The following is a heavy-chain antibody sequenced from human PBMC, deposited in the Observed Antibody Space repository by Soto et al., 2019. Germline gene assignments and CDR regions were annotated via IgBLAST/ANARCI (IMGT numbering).Heavy chain of an antibody. CDR2: VSAYNGNT. V-gene: IGHV1-18*01. CDR1: GYIFSSYG. CDR3: ARDTIAVAGSAFDI. J-gene: IGHJ3*02. Sequence: ASVKVSCKASGYIFSSYGISWVRQAPGQGLEWMGWVSAYNGNTNYPQKLQGRVTMTTDTSTSTAYMELRSLRSDDTAMYYCARDTIAVAGSAFDIWGQGTMVTVSS. D-gene: IGHD6-19*01.